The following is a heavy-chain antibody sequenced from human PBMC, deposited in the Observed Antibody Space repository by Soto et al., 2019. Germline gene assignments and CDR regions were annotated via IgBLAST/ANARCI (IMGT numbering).Heavy chain of an antibody. D-gene: IGHD4-17*01. Sequence: ASVKVSCKASGGTFSSYAISWVRQAPGQGLEWMGGIIPIFGTANYAQKFQGRVTITADESTSTAYMELRSLRSEDTAVYYCARDTVEDRYYYYGMDVWGQGTTVTVSS. V-gene: IGHV1-69*13. CDR3: ARDTVEDRYYYYGMDV. CDR1: GGTFSSYA. CDR2: IIPIFGTA. J-gene: IGHJ6*02.